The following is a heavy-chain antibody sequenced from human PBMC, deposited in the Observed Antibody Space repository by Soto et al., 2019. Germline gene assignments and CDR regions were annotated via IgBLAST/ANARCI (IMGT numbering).Heavy chain of an antibody. CDR1: GGTFSSYA. Sequence: SVKVSCKASGGTFSSYAISWVRQAPGQGLEWMGGIIPIFGTANYAQKFQGRVTITADESTSTAYMELSSLRSEDTAVYYCAREEYCSSTSCYTGGGRYYYGMDVWGQGTTVTVSS. V-gene: IGHV1-69*13. J-gene: IGHJ6*02. D-gene: IGHD2-2*02. CDR2: IIPIFGTA. CDR3: AREEYCSSTSCYTGGGRYYYGMDV.